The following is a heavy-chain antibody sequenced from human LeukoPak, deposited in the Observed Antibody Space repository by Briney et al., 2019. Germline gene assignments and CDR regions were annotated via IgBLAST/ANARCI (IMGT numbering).Heavy chain of an antibody. J-gene: IGHJ4*02. CDR2: IYYSGST. D-gene: IGHD6-13*01. CDR3: ARSRLPYSSSPRELDY. Sequence: PSDTLSLTCTVSGGSISSYYWSWIRQPPGKGLEWIRYIYYSGSTNYNPSLKSRVTISVDTSKNQFSLKLSSVTAADTAVYYCARSRLPYSSSPRELDYWGQGTLVTVSS. CDR1: GGSISSYY. V-gene: IGHV4-59*07.